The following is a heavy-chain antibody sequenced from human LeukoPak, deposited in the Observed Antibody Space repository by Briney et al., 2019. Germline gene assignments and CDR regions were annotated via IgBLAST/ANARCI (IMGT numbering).Heavy chain of an antibody. CDR2: IYTSGST. J-gene: IGHJ1*01. Sequence: SETLSLTCTVSGVTISSYYWNWIRQPAGKGLEWIGRIYTSGSTNFNPSLKSRVTMSVDTSKNQFSLKLSSVTAADTAVYYCARGGVVTQPGYFQHWGQGTLVTVSS. CDR1: GVTISSYY. CDR3: ARGGVVTQPGYFQH. D-gene: IGHD3-3*01. V-gene: IGHV4-4*07.